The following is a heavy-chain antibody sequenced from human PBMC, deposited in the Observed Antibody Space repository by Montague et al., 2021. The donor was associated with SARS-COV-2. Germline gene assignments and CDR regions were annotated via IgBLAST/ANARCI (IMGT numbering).Heavy chain of an antibody. Sequence: SETLSLTCTVSGGSISSYYWRCIRHHPGRGLEWSGDIYYSGSTNYNTSLQSRVTISVDTSKNQFSLKLSSVTAADTAVYYCARVVGRVAIDYWGQGTLVTVSS. CDR3: ARVVGRVAIDY. CDR1: GGSISSYY. CDR2: IYYSGST. J-gene: IGHJ4*02. D-gene: IGHD2-15*01. V-gene: IGHV4-59*01.